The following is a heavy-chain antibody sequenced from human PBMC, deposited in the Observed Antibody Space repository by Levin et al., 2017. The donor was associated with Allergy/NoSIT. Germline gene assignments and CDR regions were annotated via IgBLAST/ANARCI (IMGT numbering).Heavy chain of an antibody. CDR3: SSHKSIISPAGFDF. J-gene: IGHJ4*02. Sequence: SETLSLTCTVSGASVSLYYWSWVRQPPGKGLQWIGCIYNNADYNPSLKNRVTISRDTSKNQVSLTLTSLTAADTAVYFCSSHKSIISPAGFDFWGQGALVAVSP. D-gene: IGHD6-25*01. V-gene: IGHV4-4*08. CDR1: GASVSLYY. CDR2: IYNNA.